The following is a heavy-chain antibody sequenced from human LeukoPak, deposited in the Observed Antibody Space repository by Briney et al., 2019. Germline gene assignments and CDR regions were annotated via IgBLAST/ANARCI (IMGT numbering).Heavy chain of an antibody. V-gene: IGHV3-30-3*01. D-gene: IGHD6-19*01. CDR3: ARVPRMYSSKYYYYMDV. Sequence: GRSLRLSCAASGFTFSSYAMHWVRQAPGKGLEWVAVISYDGSNKYYADSVKGRFTISRDNSKNTLYLQMNSLRAEDTAVYYCARVPRMYSSKYYYYMDVWGKGTTVTVSS. CDR1: GFTFSSYA. CDR2: ISYDGSNK. J-gene: IGHJ6*03.